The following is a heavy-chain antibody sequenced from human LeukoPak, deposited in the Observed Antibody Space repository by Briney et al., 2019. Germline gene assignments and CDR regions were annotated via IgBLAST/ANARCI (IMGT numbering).Heavy chain of an antibody. J-gene: IGHJ1*01. Sequence: PGGSLRLSCAASGFTFSSYAMHWVRQAPGKGLEWVAVISYDGNKIYYADSVKGRFTISRDNSKNTLYLQMNSLRADDTAVYYCARDLISRWLTIEDFQHWGQGTLVTVSS. CDR3: ARDLISRWLTIEDFQH. V-gene: IGHV3-30-3*01. D-gene: IGHD5-24*01. CDR2: ISYDGNKI. CDR1: GFTFSSYA.